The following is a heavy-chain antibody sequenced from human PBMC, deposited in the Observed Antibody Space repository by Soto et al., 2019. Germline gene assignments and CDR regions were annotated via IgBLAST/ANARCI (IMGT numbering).Heavy chain of an antibody. Sequence: QVQLVQSGAEVKKPGASVKVSCKASGYTFTSYGISWVRQAPGQGLEWMGWISAYNGNTNYAQKLQGRVTMTTDTSTSTAYMELRSLRSDDTAVYYCARLYCSGGSCYSDLPYNWFDAWGQGTLVTVSS. J-gene: IGHJ5*02. D-gene: IGHD2-15*01. CDR3: ARLYCSGGSCYSDLPYNWFDA. CDR2: ISAYNGNT. V-gene: IGHV1-18*01. CDR1: GYTFTSYG.